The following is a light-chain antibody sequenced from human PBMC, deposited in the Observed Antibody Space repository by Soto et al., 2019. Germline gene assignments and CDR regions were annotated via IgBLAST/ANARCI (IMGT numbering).Light chain of an antibody. CDR3: QQYSNWPPAIT. CDR1: QNISRS. CDR2: GSS. Sequence: EIVMTQSPVTLSVSPWERATLSCRASQNISRSLAWYQQKPGQPPRLLIYGSSTRATGVPDRFSGSGSGTEFTLIISSLQSEAVALYYCQQYSNWPPAITFGQGTRLEI. V-gene: IGKV3-15*01. J-gene: IGKJ5*01.